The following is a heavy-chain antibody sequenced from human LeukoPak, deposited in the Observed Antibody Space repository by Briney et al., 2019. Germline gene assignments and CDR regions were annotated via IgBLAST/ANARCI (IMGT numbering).Heavy chain of an antibody. Sequence: GGSLRLSCAASGFAFSSYAMSWVRQAPGKGPEWVATIGHSSGTWYADSVMGRFTVSRDNSKSTLYLEMNSLRGEDTAQYCCADFGSGSYIFDYWGQGSLVTVSS. CDR3: ADFGSGSYIFDY. J-gene: IGHJ4*02. D-gene: IGHD3-10*01. CDR1: GFAFSSYA. V-gene: IGHV3-23*01. CDR2: IGHSSGT.